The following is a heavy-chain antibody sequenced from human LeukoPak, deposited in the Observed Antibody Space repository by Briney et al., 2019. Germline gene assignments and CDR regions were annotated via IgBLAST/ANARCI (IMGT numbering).Heavy chain of an antibody. J-gene: IGHJ2*01. V-gene: IGHV3-23*01. Sequence: GGSLRLSCAASGFTFSSYWMHWVRQAPGKGLVWVSGISSSGSGGNTYYADSVKGRFTISRDSSKNTLFLHMNTLRAEDTAIYYCAKDRTVGAFYWYFDLWGRGTLVTVSS. CDR1: GFTFSSYW. CDR2: ISSSGSGGNT. D-gene: IGHD1-26*01. CDR3: AKDRTVGAFYWYFDL.